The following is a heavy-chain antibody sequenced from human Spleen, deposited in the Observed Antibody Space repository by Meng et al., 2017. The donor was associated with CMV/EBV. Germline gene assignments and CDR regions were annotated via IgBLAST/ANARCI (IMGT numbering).Heavy chain of an antibody. CDR1: GYTFTDYY. Sequence: ASVKVSCKASGYTFTDYYIHWVRQAPGQGLEWMGWINPNSGGTYYAQKFQGRITMTEDTSTDTAYMELSSLRSEDTAVYYCATGDGESYYLNYWGQGTLVTVSS. CDR3: ATGDGESYYLNY. V-gene: IGHV1-2*02. CDR2: INPNSGGT. J-gene: IGHJ4*02. D-gene: IGHD1-26*01.